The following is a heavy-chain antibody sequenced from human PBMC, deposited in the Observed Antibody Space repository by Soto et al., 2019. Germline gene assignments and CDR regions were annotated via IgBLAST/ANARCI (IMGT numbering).Heavy chain of an antibody. D-gene: IGHD2-15*01. CDR1: RDSVSSNSAA. J-gene: IGHJ6*02. CDR3: EREGMGFCIISFFFSSGDYYYLKSF. CDR2: TYYRSKWYN. Sequence: PSQTLSLTCAISRDSVSSNSAAWNWIRQSPSRGLEWLGRTYYRSKWYNDYAVSVKSRITINPDTSKNQFSLQLNSVTPEDTAVNYCEREGMGFCIISFFFSSGDYYYLKSFRGRGTTVTGS. V-gene: IGHV6-1*01.